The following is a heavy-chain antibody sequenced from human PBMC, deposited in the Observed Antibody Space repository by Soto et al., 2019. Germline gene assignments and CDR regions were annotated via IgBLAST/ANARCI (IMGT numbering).Heavy chain of an antibody. D-gene: IGHD3-22*01. Sequence: QEQLVESWGGVVQPGRSLRLSCAASGFTFSSHGMHWVRQAPGKGLEWVAVISNDGSNKYYSDSVKGRFTIGRDNSKNSLCRQRNSVRGEGTAVYYCARDKSRDSFDYRGQGILDTVTS. J-gene: IGHJ4*02. CDR2: ISNDGSNK. CDR3: ARDKSRDSFDY. CDR1: GFTFSSHG. V-gene: IGHV3-33*01.